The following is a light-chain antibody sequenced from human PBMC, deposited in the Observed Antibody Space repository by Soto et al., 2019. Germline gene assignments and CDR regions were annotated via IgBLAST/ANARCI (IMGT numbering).Light chain of an antibody. CDR2: GAS. CDR1: QSVSSSY. V-gene: IGKV3-20*01. Sequence: DIVLTQSPGTLSLSPGERATLSCRASQSVSSSYLAWYQQKPGQAPRLLIYGASSRATGIPDRFSGSGSGTDFTLTISRLEPEDFAVYYCQQYGSSPPLTFGVGTKVEIK. J-gene: IGKJ4*01. CDR3: QQYGSSPPLT.